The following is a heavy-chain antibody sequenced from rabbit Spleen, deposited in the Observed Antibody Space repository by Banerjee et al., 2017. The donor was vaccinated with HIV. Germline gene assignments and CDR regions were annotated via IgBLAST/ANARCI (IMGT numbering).Heavy chain of an antibody. V-gene: IGHV1S7*01. Sequence: QSLEESGGDLVKPGASLTLTCIASGVSLSSYGVSWVRQAPGKGLDWIGYIDPIFGITNYANSVKGRFTISRHNAQNTLYLQLNSLTAADTATYFCVREAGYAGYGDGNLWGPGTLVTVS. CDR1: GVSLSSYG. CDR2: IDPIFGIT. D-gene: IGHD7-1*01. J-gene: IGHJ4*01. CDR3: VREAGYAGYGDGNL.